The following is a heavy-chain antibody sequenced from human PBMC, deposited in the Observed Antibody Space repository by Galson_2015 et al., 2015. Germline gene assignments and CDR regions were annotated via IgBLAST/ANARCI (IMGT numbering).Heavy chain of an antibody. CDR3: TRAGLGSYDYGDPGIGLDY. V-gene: IGHV3-74*01. J-gene: IGHJ4*02. CDR2: INGDESRT. D-gene: IGHD4-17*01. CDR1: GFMFSGYW. Sequence: SLRLSCAASGFMFSGYWMHWVRQVPGKGLVWVSRINGDESRTTYADSVKGRFTISRDTAKNTLYLQMNSLRAKDTAVYYCTRAGLGSYDYGDPGIGLDYWGQGTLVTVSS.